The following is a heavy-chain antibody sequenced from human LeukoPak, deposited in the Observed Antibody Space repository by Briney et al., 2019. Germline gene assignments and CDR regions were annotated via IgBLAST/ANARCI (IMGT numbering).Heavy chain of an antibody. J-gene: IGHJ4*02. Sequence: GGSLRLSCAASGFTFRSFWMSWVRQAPGRGLEWVANINQDGSAGYFLDSVKGRFTISRDNAMTSLYLHMDSLRAEDTGIYFCARGSHDISGYRYFFDYWGQGTLVTVSS. D-gene: IGHD3-22*01. CDR3: ARGSHDISGYRYFFDY. CDR1: GFTFRSFW. CDR2: INQDGSAG. V-gene: IGHV3-7*01.